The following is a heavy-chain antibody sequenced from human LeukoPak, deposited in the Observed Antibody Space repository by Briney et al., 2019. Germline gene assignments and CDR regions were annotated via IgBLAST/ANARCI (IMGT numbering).Heavy chain of an antibody. D-gene: IGHD3-9*01. CDR3: AIMHGYYNGSGYWVQ. CDR1: GFTFGSYG. V-gene: IGHV3-23*01. J-gene: IGHJ1*01. Sequence: GGSLRLSCAASGFTFGSYGMSWVRQAPGKGLEWVSFITPNADRTSYADSVEGRFTISRDNPRNTLYMQMNSLRDEDTAVYYCAIMHGYYNGSGYWVQWGQGTLVTVSS. CDR2: ITPNADRT.